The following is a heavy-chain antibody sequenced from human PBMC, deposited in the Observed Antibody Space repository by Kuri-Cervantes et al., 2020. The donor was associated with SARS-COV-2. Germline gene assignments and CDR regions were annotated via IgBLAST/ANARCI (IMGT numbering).Heavy chain of an antibody. J-gene: IGHJ6*02. V-gene: IGHV3-74*01. Sequence: ETLSLTCAASGFTFSSYSMNWVRQAPGRGLVWVSRINSDGSSTSYADSVKGRFTISRDNAKNTLYLQMNSLRAEDTAVYYCAKAISNYPSYYYYGMDVWGQGTTVTVSS. D-gene: IGHD4-11*01. CDR2: INSDGSST. CDR3: AKAISNYPSYYYYGMDV. CDR1: GFTFSSYS.